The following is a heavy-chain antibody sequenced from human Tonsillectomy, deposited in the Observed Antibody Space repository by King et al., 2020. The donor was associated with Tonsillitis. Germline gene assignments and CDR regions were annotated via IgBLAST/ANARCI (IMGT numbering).Heavy chain of an antibody. CDR1: GYNFTTYW. CDR2: IYPDDSDS. D-gene: IGHD3-10*01. V-gene: IGHV5-51*03. CDR3: ARLGVSHPGYFQH. Sequence: VQLVESGAEVKKPGESLRISCTGSGYNFTTYWIGWVRQMPGKGLEWMGIIYPDDSDSRYSPSFQGQVTMSADKSISTAYLQWSSLKASDTAMYYCARLGVSHPGYFQHWGQGTLVTVSS. J-gene: IGHJ1*01.